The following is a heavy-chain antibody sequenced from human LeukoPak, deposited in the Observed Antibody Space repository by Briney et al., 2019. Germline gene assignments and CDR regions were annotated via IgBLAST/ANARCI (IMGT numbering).Heavy chain of an antibody. CDR3: ARAGPTTYYDFWSS. V-gene: IGHV4-34*01. J-gene: IGHJ5*02. Sequence: SETLSLTCAVYGGSFSGYYWSWIRQPPGKGLEWIGEINHSGSTNYNPSLKSRVTISVDTSKNQFSLKLSSVTAADTAVYYCARAGPTTYYDFWSSWGQGTLVTVSS. CDR1: GGSFSGYY. D-gene: IGHD3-3*01. CDR2: INHSGST.